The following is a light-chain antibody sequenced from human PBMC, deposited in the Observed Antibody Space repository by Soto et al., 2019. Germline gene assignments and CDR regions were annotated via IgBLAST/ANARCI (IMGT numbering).Light chain of an antibody. Sequence: QSALTQPPSASGSPGQSVTISCTGTSSDVGGYNYVSWYQQRPGKDPKLIIYDVSKRPSGVPDRFSGSKSGNTASLTVSGLQAEDEADYFCSSYACSYNLGFGTGTKVTVL. V-gene: IGLV2-8*01. CDR2: DVS. CDR3: SSYACSYNLG. J-gene: IGLJ1*01. CDR1: SSDVGGYNY.